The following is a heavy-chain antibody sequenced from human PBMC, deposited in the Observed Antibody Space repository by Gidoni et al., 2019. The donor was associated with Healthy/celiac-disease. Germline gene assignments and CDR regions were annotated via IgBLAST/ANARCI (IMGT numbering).Heavy chain of an antibody. CDR3: AKDGLRGWQIPGELFDY. Sequence: EVQLVESGGGLVQPGRSLRLSCAASGFTFDDYAMHWVRQAPGKGLEWVSGISWNSGSIGYADSVKGRFTISRDNAKNSLYLQMNSLRAEDTALYYCAKDGLRGWQIPGELFDYWGQGTLVTVSS. CDR2: ISWNSGSI. J-gene: IGHJ4*02. D-gene: IGHD6-19*01. CDR1: GFTFDDYA. V-gene: IGHV3-9*01.